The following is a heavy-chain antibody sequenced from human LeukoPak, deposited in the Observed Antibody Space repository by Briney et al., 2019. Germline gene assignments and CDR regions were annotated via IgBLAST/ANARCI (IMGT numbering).Heavy chain of an antibody. CDR3: ARDRDYGDYEPHRAFDI. J-gene: IGHJ3*02. CDR1: GFTFSSYE. Sequence: GGSLRLSCAASGFTFSSYEMNWVRQAPGKGLEWVSYISSSGSTIYYADSVKGRFTISRDNAKNSLHLQMNSLRADDTAVYYCARDRDYGDYEPHRAFDIWGQGTIVTVSS. V-gene: IGHV3-48*03. CDR2: ISSSGSTI. D-gene: IGHD4-17*01.